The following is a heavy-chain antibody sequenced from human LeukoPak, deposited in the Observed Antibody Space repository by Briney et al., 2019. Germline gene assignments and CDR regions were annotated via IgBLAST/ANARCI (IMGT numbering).Heavy chain of an antibody. CDR3: AKRNDPYYYDSSGSQSPAFDI. Sequence: SGGSLRLSCAASGFTFSTYAMTWVRQAPGKGLEWVSAISGGGTTTYYADSVKGRFTISRDNSKNTLYLQMNSLRAEDTAVYYCAKRNDPYYYDSSGSQSPAFDIWGQGSMVTVSS. CDR2: ISGGGTTT. V-gene: IGHV3-23*01. J-gene: IGHJ3*02. D-gene: IGHD3-22*01. CDR1: GFTFSTYA.